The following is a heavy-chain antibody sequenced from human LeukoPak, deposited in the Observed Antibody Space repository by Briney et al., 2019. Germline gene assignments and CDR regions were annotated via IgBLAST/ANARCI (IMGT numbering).Heavy chain of an antibody. D-gene: IGHD3-22*01. CDR3: ARGITMIETEYYFDY. J-gene: IGHJ4*02. CDR2: IYTSGST. CDR1: GGSISSGSYY. Sequence: SETLSLTCTVSGGSISSGSYYWSWIRQPAGKGLEWIGRIYTSGSTNYNPSLKSRVTISVDTPKNQFSLKLSSVTAADTAVYYCARGITMIETEYYFDYWGQGTLVTVSS. V-gene: IGHV4-61*02.